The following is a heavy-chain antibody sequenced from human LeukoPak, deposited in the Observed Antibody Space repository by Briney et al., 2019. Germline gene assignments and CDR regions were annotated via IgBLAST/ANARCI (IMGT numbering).Heavy chain of an antibody. CDR2: ISSSSSYI. CDR3: ARDRPPTCYMDV. V-gene: IGHV3-21*01. J-gene: IGHJ6*03. D-gene: IGHD6-6*01. CDR1: GFTFSSYS. Sequence: GGSLRLSCAVSGFTFSSYSMNWVRQAPGKGLEWVSSISSSSSYIYYADSVKGRFTISRDNAKNSLYLQMNSLRAEDTAVYYCARDRPPTCYMDVWGKGTTVTVSS.